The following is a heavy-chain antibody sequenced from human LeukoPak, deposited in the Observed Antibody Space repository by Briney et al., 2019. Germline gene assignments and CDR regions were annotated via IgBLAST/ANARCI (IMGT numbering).Heavy chain of an antibody. CDR2: IYYSGGT. D-gene: IGHD2-2*02. V-gene: IGHV4-39*01. J-gene: IGHJ5*02. Sequence: SETLSLTCTVSGGSISSSSYYWGWIRQPPGKGLEWIGSIYYSGGTYYNPSLKSRVTISVDTPKNQFSLKLSSVTAADTAVYYCGRSLGYCSSTSCCTVPKARFLNWFDPWGQGTLVTVSS. CDR1: GGSISSSSYY. CDR3: GRSLGYCSSTSCCTVPKARFLNWFDP.